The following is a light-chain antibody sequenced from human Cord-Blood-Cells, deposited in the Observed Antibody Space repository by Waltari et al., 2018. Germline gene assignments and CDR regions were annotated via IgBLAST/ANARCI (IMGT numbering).Light chain of an antibody. V-gene: IGKV1-8*01. CDR3: QQYYSYPWT. Sequence: AIRMTQSPSPFSASTGDRVTITRRASQGISSYLAWYQQKPGKAPKLLIYAASTLPSWVPSRFSGSGSGTDFTLTISCLQSEDFATYYCQQYYSYPWTFGQGTKVEIK. CDR1: QGISSY. CDR2: AAS. J-gene: IGKJ1*01.